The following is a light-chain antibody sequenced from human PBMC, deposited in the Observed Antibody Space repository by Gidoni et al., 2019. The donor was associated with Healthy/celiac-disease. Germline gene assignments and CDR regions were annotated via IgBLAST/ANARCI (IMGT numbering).Light chain of an antibody. CDR2: DAS. CDR3: KQYLPPPGPLFT. V-gene: IGKV1-33*01. J-gene: IGKJ3*01. Sequence: DIQMTQSPSSLSASVGDRVTITCQASQDISNYLNWYQQKPGKAPKLLIYDASNLETGVPSRFSGSGSGTDFTFTISGLQPEDIATYYCKQYLPPPGPLFTFGPGTKVDIK. CDR1: QDISNY.